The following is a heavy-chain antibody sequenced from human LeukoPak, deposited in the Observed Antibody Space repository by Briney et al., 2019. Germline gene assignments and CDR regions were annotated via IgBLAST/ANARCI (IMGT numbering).Heavy chain of an antibody. CDR1: GGSISSSSYY. J-gene: IGHJ6*02. CDR2: IYYSGST. D-gene: IGHD6-13*01. CDR3: ARQMGWVGYSSSPRGDYYYGMDV. V-gene: IGHV4-39*01. Sequence: PSETLSLTCTASGGSISSSSYYWGWIRQPPGKGLEWIGSIYYSGSTYYNPSLKSRVTISVDTSKNQFSLKLSSVTAADTAVYYCARQMGWVGYSSSPRGDYYYGMDVWGQGTTVTVSS.